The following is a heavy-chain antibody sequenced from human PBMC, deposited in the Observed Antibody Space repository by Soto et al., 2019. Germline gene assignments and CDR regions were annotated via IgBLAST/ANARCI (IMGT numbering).Heavy chain of an antibody. J-gene: IGHJ6*02. D-gene: IGHD2-21*02. CDR1: GGSISRYY. Sequence: PSETLSLTCTVSGGSISRYYWSWIRQPPGKGLEWIGYMYNTGSTVYNPSFKSRVTISVDTSKNLFSLKLNSVTAADTAVYYCARDLWGYCGTDCYPLDVWGQGTTVTVSS. V-gene: IGHV4-59*01. CDR3: ARDLWGYCGTDCYPLDV. CDR2: MYNTGST.